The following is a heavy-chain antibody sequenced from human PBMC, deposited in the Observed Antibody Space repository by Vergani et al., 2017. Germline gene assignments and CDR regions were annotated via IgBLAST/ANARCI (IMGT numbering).Heavy chain of an antibody. CDR1: GFTFDDYA. D-gene: IGHD4-17*01. CDR3: AKDGDYGDYGSYFDY. Sequence: EVQLVESGGGLVKPGGSLRLSCAASGFTFDDYAMHWVRQAPGKGLEWVSLISWDGGSTYYADSVKGRFTISRDNSKNSLYLQMNSLSAEDTALYYCAKDGDYGDYGSYFDYWGQGTLVTVSS. CDR2: ISWDGGST. V-gene: IGHV3-43D*04. J-gene: IGHJ4*02.